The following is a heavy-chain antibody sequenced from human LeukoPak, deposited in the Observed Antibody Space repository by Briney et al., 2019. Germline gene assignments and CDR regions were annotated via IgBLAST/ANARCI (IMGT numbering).Heavy chain of an antibody. CDR1: GFTFSDAW. CDR2: IYSGGST. J-gene: IGHJ4*02. V-gene: IGHV3-53*01. D-gene: IGHD2-21*02. CDR3: TRPSYCGGDCYSI. Sequence: RPGGPLRLSCAASGFTFSDAWMSWVRQAPGKGLEWVSLIYSGGSTYYADSVKGRFTISRDHSNNTLYLQMNSLRAEDTVVYYCTRPSYCGGDCYSIWGQGTLVTVSS.